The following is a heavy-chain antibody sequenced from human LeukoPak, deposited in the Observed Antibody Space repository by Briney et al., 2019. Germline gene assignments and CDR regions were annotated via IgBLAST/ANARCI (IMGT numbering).Heavy chain of an antibody. J-gene: IGHJ4*02. CDR3: AREGGGSSTNYFFDF. CDR1: GDSFSTNNAA. Sequence: SQTLSLTCAISGDSFSTNNAAWIWIRQSPSRGLEWLGGTYYRSKWYSDYALSVKSRITINPDTSKNQFSLQLNSVTPEDTAVYYCAREGGGSSTNYFFDFWGQGTLVTVSS. V-gene: IGHV6-1*01. D-gene: IGHD2-15*01. CDR2: TYYRSKWYS.